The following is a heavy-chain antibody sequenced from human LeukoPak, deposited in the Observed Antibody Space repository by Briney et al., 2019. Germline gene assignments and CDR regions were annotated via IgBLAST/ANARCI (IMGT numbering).Heavy chain of an antibody. J-gene: IGHJ4*02. CDR1: GFSLRTSGMC. CDR2: IDWDDDK. Sequence: SGPALVKPTQTLTLTCTFSGFSLRTSGMCVSWIRQPPGKALEWLARIDWDDDKYYSTSLKTRLTISKDTSKNQVVLTMTNMDPVDTATYYCARVDSGAYHFDYWGQGTLVTVSS. CDR3: ARVDSGAYHFDY. D-gene: IGHD3-22*01. V-gene: IGHV2-70*11.